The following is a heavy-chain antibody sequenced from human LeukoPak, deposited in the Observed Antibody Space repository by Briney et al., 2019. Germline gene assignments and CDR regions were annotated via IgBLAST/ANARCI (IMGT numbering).Heavy chain of an antibody. Sequence: GGSLRLSCAASGFTFRSYGMYWVRQAPGKGLEPVSGISSTGTYTYYANSVRGRLTISRDNSKNTLYLQMGSLRAEDTAVYYCARGPTDISFNAFDIWGQGTMVTVSS. CDR2: ISSTGTYT. V-gene: IGHV3-64*01. J-gene: IGHJ3*02. D-gene: IGHD4-17*01. CDR3: ARGPTDISFNAFDI. CDR1: GFTFRSYG.